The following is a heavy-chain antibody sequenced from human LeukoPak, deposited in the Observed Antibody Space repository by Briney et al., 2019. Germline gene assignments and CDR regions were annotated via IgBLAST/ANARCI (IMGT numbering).Heavy chain of an antibody. D-gene: IGHD2-15*01. J-gene: IGHJ6*03. CDR2: IGGSDMTI. Sequence: GGSLRLSCAASGSTFRSYSMTWVRQAPGKGLEWVSYIGGSDMTIYYTDSVKGRFTISRDNAKNSLYLQMNSLRAEDMAVYYCARDIGGGSYYMDVWGKGTTVIVSS. CDR1: GSTFRSYS. CDR3: ARDIGGGSYYMDV. V-gene: IGHV3-48*01.